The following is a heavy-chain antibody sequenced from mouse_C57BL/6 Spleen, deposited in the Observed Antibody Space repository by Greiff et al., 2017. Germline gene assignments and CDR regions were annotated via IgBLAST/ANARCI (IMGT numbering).Heavy chain of an antibody. CDR3: ARPRYYGSSEGFDY. J-gene: IGHJ2*01. CDR2: ISSGSSTI. Sequence: DVKLVESGGGLVKPGGSLKLSCAASGFTFSDYGMHWVRQAPEKGLEWVAYISSGSSTIYYADTVKGRFTISRDNAKNTLFLQMTSLRSEDTAMYYCARPRYYGSSEGFDYWGQGTTLTVSS. V-gene: IGHV5-17*01. D-gene: IGHD1-1*01. CDR1: GFTFSDYG.